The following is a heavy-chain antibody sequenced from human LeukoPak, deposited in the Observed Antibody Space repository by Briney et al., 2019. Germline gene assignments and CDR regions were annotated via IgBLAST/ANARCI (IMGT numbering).Heavy chain of an antibody. CDR1: GFTFRSYA. V-gene: IGHV3-64*01. CDR2: ISSNGGST. CDR3: ARGPSSRYQNAHYYYYMDV. Sequence: PGGSLRLSCAASGFTFRSYAMHWVRQAPGKGLEYVSAISSNGGSTYYANSVKGRFTISRDNSKNTLYLQMGSLRAEDMAVYYCARGPSSRYQNAHYYYYMDVWGKGTTVTVSS. D-gene: IGHD2-2*01. J-gene: IGHJ6*03.